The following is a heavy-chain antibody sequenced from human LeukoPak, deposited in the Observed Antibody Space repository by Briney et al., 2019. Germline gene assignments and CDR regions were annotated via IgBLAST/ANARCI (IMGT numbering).Heavy chain of an antibody. V-gene: IGHV4-59*11. D-gene: IGHD2-2*01. CDR3: ARLHCSSTSCLRNWFDP. Sequence: SETLSLTCTVSGGSISSHYWSWIRQPPGKGLEWIGYISYSGSTNYNPSLESRVTISVDTSKNQFSLILSSVTAADMAVYYCARLHCSSTSCLRNWFDPWGQGTLVTVSS. CDR1: GGSISSHY. CDR2: ISYSGST. J-gene: IGHJ5*02.